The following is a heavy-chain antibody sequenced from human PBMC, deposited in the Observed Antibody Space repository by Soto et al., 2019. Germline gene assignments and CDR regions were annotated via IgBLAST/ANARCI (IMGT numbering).Heavy chain of an antibody. Sequence: QVQLVESGGGVVQPGRSLRLSCAPSGFSFSDFGMHWVRQAPGKGLEWVAAISHDGSNQYYGDSVKGRFSISRDHSNNRLYLQMNILKVEDLAIYFCAKETRSRAVTATRVNGMDVWGQGTTVTVSS. J-gene: IGHJ6*02. V-gene: IGHV3-30*18. CDR3: AKETRSRAVTATRVNGMDV. D-gene: IGHD2-21*02. CDR2: ISHDGSNQ. CDR1: GFSFSDFG.